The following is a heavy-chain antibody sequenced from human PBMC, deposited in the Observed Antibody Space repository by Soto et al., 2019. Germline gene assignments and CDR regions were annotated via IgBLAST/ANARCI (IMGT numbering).Heavy chain of an antibody. J-gene: IGHJ4*02. Sequence: ESGGGLVQPGGSLRLSCAASGLTVSSNYMSWVRQAPGKGLEWVSAIYSGGSTYYADSVKGRFTISRDNSKNTLYLQMNSLRVEDTAVYYCAGLASRAVVTRDYWGQGTLVTVSS. CDR1: GLTVSSNY. D-gene: IGHD2-15*01. CDR2: IYSGGST. CDR3: AGLASRAVVTRDY. V-gene: IGHV3-66*01.